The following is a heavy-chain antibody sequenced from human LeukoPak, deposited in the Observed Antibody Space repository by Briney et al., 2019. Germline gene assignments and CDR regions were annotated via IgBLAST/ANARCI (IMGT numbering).Heavy chain of an antibody. J-gene: IGHJ3*02. Sequence: GESLKISCKGSGYSFTSYWIGWVRQMPGKGLEWMGIIYPGDSDTRYSPSFQGQVTISADKSISTAYLRWSSLKASDTAMYYCARPAPYDSSGYYYRGDAFDIWGQGTMVTVSS. CDR3: ARPAPYDSSGYYYRGDAFDI. D-gene: IGHD3-22*01. V-gene: IGHV5-51*01. CDR1: GYSFTSYW. CDR2: IYPGDSDT.